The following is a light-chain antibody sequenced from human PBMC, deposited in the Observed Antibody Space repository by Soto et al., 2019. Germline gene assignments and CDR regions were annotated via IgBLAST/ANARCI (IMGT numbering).Light chain of an antibody. V-gene: IGKV3D-11*02. CDR3: QQRTNWQST. J-gene: IGKJ4*01. CDR2: DAS. Sequence: EIVLTQSPATLSLSPGERATLSCRASQSLSRYLAWYQQKPGQAPILLIYDASNRATGIPARFSGSGSGTDFTLTISSLEPEDFAVYYCQQRTNWQSTFGGGTKVEIK. CDR1: QSLSRY.